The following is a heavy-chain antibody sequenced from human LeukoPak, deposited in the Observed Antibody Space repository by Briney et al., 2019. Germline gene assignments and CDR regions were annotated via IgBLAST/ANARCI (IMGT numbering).Heavy chain of an antibody. V-gene: IGHV3-48*04. Sequence: PGGSLRLSCTVSGFTVSSNSMSWVRQAPGKGLEWVSYISSSGSTIYYADSVKGRFTISRDNAKNSLYLQMNSLRAEDTAVYCCARGDSSGILTFPDEYFQHWGQGTLVTVSS. CDR2: ISSSGSTI. D-gene: IGHD3-22*01. J-gene: IGHJ1*01. CDR1: GFTVSSNS. CDR3: ARGDSSGILTFPDEYFQH.